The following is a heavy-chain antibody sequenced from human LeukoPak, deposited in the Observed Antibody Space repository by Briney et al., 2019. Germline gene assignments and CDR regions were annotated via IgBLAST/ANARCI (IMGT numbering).Heavy chain of an antibody. V-gene: IGHV4-39*01. CDR1: GGSISSSSYY. CDR3: ARITSSWRDY. J-gene: IGHJ4*02. D-gene: IGHD6-13*01. Sequence: SETLSLTCTVSGGSISSSSYYWGWIRQPPGKGLEWIGSIYYSGSSGTTYYSPSLKSRVTISVDTSKNQFSLKLSSVTAADTAVYYCARITSSWRDYWGQGTLVTVSS. CDR2: IYYSGSSGTT.